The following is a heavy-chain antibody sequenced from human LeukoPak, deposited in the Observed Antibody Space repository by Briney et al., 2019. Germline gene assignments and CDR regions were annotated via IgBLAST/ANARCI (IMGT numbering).Heavy chain of an antibody. CDR1: GYTFTSYY. D-gene: IGHD3-16*02. V-gene: IGHV1-46*01. Sequence: ASVKVSCKASGYTFTSYYMHWVRQAPGQGLEWMGIINPSGGSTSYAPKFQGRVTMTRDTSTSTVYMELSSLRSEDTAVYYWARTGAYDNVCGELSLGVYFDYWGQGTLVTVSS. CDR2: INPSGGST. CDR3: ARTGAYDNVCGELSLGVYFDY. J-gene: IGHJ4*02.